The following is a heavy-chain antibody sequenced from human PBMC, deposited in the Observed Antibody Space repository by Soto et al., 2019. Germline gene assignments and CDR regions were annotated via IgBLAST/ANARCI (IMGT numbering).Heavy chain of an antibody. Sequence: GGSLRLSCAASGFTFSSYAMHWVRQAPGKGLEWVAVISYDGSNKYYADTVKGRFTISRDNSKNTLKLKMNSLKAEDTAVYYCARSYMTYYYYGMDVWGQGTTVTVSS. V-gene: IGHV3-30-3*01. D-gene: IGHD1-1*01. CDR2: ISYDGSNK. CDR1: GFTFSSYA. J-gene: IGHJ6*02. CDR3: ARSYMTYYYYGMDV.